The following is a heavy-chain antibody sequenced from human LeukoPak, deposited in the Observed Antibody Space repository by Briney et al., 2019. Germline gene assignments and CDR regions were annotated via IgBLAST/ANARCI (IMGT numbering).Heavy chain of an antibody. D-gene: IGHD3-22*01. J-gene: IGHJ3*02. V-gene: IGHV4-39*07. CDR3: ARVFTTMKVVVSYDALDI. CDR1: GGSISSSSYY. Sequence: SETLSLTCTVSGGSISSSSYYWGWIRQPPGKGLEWIGSIYYSGSTYYNPSLKSRVTISVDTSKNQFSLKLSSVTAADTAVYYCARVFTTMKVVVSYDALDIWGQGTMVTVSS. CDR2: IYYSGST.